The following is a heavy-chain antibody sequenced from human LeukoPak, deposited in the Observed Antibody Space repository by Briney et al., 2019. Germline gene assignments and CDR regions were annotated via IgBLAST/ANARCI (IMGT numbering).Heavy chain of an antibody. D-gene: IGHD3-3*01. V-gene: IGHV3-48*03. Sequence: GSLRLSCAASGFTFSSYEMNWVRQAPGKGLEWLSYIGSSGRTTYYADSVKGRFTISRDNAKKSLYLQMNSLRVEDTAVYYCARMGIWSGRNDAFDIWGQGTMVTVSS. CDR2: IGSSGRTT. CDR1: GFTFSSYE. J-gene: IGHJ3*02. CDR3: ARMGIWSGRNDAFDI.